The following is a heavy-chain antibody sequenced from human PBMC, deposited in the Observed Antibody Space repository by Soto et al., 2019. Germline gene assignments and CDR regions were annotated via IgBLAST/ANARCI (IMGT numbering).Heavy chain of an antibody. CDR2: IYYTGNT. V-gene: IGHV4-39*01. Sequence: QLQLQESGPGLVKPSETLSLTCNVSGGSISNSNYYWGWIRQPPGKGLEWIGSIYYTGNTYYNPSLKSRGTISVDTSKYQCSLKLDSVIAADTAVYFCERHSIWLLLSDYWGQGSLVTVSS. CDR1: GGSISNSNYY. D-gene: IGHD3-22*01. J-gene: IGHJ4*02. CDR3: ERHSIWLLLSDY.